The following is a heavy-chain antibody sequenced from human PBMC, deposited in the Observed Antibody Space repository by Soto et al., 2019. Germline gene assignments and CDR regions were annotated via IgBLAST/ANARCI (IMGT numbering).Heavy chain of an antibody. V-gene: IGHV1-2*06. Sequence: RASVKVSCKASGYTFIDFYIYWVRQAPGQGLEWMGRINPNSGGTNYAQKFQGRVTMTRDTSISTAYMELSGLKSDDTAVYYCARDYDPPHWGQGTLVTVSS. CDR3: ARDYDPPH. CDR2: INPNSGGT. J-gene: IGHJ4*02. CDR1: GYTFIDFY. D-gene: IGHD3-22*01.